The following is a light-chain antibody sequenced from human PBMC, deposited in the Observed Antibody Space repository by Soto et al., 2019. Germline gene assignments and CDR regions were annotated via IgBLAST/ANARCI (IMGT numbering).Light chain of an antibody. J-gene: IGLJ1*01. CDR1: SSDVGGYNY. V-gene: IGLV2-14*01. CDR3: SSYTSSSTLEV. Sequence: QSALTQPASVSGSPGQSITISCTGTSSDVGGYNYVSWYQQHPGKAPKLMIYEVSNRPSGVSNRFSGSKSGNTASLTISGLQAEDEADYYCSSYTSSSTLEVFGTGTKAIVL. CDR2: EVS.